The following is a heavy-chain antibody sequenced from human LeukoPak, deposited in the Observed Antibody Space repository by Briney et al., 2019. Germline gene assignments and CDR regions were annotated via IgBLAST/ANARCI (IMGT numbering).Heavy chain of an antibody. J-gene: IGHJ4*02. CDR1: GFTFDDYA. V-gene: IGHV3-43D*03. CDR3: AKDLSLGYDILTGYYSPVFHY. D-gene: IGHD3-9*01. Sequence: GGSLRLSCAASGFTFDDYAMHWVRQAPGKGLEWVSLISWDGGSTYYADSVKGRFTISRDNSKNSLFLQMNSLRTEDTALYYCAKDLSLGYDILTGYYSPVFHYWGQGTLVTVSS. CDR2: ISWDGGST.